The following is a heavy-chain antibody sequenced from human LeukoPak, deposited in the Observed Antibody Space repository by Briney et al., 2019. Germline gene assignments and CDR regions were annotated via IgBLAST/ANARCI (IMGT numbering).Heavy chain of an antibody. V-gene: IGHV1-69*05. J-gene: IGHJ5*02. CDR2: IIPIFGTA. CDR3: ARDPTYYYDSSGYRYGFDP. CDR1: GYTFTSYG. Sequence: SVKVSCKASGYTFTSYGISWVRQAPGQGLEWMGGIIPIFGTANYAQKFQGRVTITTDESTSTAYMELSSLRSEDTAVYYCARDPTYYYDSSGYRYGFDPWGQGTLVTVSS. D-gene: IGHD3-22*01.